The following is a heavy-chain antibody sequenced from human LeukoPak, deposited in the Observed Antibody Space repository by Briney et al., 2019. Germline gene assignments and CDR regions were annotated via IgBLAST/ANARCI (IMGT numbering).Heavy chain of an antibody. D-gene: IGHD3-3*01. J-gene: IGHJ6*03. Sequence: ASVKVSCKASGYTFTGYYVHWVRQAPGQGLEWMGWINPNSGGTNYAQKFQGRVTMTRDTSISTAYMELSRLRSDDTAVYYCARDWYDFWSGYYLHYYYYYMDVWGKGTTVTVSS. V-gene: IGHV1-2*02. CDR2: INPNSGGT. CDR3: ARDWYDFWSGYYLHYYYYYMDV. CDR1: GYTFTGYY.